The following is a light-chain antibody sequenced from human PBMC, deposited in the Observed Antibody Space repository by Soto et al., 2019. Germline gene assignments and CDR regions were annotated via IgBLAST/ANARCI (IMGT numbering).Light chain of an antibody. CDR1: SSDIGDYDY. J-gene: IGLJ2*01. Sequence: QSALTQPASVSGSPGQSITISCTGTSSDIGDYDYVSWYQHLPGKAPKLMIYEVSKRPSGVPDRFSGSKSGNTASLTVSGLQAEDEADYYCSSYAGSNNRVFGGGTKVTVL. CDR3: SSYAGSNNRV. V-gene: IGLV2-8*01. CDR2: EVS.